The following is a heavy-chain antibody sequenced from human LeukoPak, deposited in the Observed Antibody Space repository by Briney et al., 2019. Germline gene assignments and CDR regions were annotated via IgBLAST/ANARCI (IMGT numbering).Heavy chain of an antibody. D-gene: IGHD5/OR15-5a*01. V-gene: IGHV3-48*03. CDR1: GFTFSSHW. CDR2: ISSSGDTI. CDR3: AREGTVYGDAFDI. J-gene: IGHJ3*02. Sequence: PGGSLRLSCAASGFTFSSHWMSWVRQAPGKGLEWISYISSSGDTIYYADSVKGRFTISRDNAKHSLYLQLNSLRAEDTAVYYCAREGTVYGDAFDIWGQGTMVTVSS.